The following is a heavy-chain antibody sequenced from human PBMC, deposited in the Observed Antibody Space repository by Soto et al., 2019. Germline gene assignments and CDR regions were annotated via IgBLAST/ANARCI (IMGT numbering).Heavy chain of an antibody. CDR3: VRGGSNYAS. D-gene: IGHD4-4*01. J-gene: IGHJ5*02. V-gene: IGHV3-7*01. Sequence: EVQLVESGGGLVQPGGSWRLPFPASGFPLSTFWMTWFRRPPGKGLEWVARIKPDESEKKYADSVKGRFSISRDNAKNSMYLQMDSLRGEDTAVYYCVRGGSNYASWGQGTLVTVSS. CDR2: IKPDESEK. CDR1: GFPLSTFW.